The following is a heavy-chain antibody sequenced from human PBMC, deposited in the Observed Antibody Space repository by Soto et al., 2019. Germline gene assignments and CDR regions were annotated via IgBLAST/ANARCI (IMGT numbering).Heavy chain of an antibody. CDR3: ARGKVVTAIVSNGYYYGMDV. D-gene: IGHD2-21*02. CDR1: GYSFTTYG. V-gene: IGHV1-2*04. CDR2: INPNSGGT. Sequence: ASVKVSCKTSGYSFTTYGISWVRQAPGQGLEWMGWINPNSGGTNYAQKFQGWVTMTRDTSISTAYMELSRLRSDDTAVYYCARGKVVTAIVSNGYYYGMDVWGQGTTVTV. J-gene: IGHJ6*02.